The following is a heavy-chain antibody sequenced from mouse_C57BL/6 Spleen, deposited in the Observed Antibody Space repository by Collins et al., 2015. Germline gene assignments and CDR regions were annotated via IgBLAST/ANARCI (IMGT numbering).Heavy chain of an antibody. Sequence: QVQLQQSGPELVKPGASVKISCKASGYAFSSSWMNWVKQRPGQGLEWIGRIYPGDGDTNYNGKFKGKATLTADKSSSTAYMQLSSLTSVDSAVYFCASGYDYAMDYWGQGTSVAVSS. V-gene: IGHV1-82*01. J-gene: IGHJ4*01. CDR1: GYAFSSSW. CDR2: IYPGDGDT. CDR3: ASGYDYAMDY. D-gene: IGHD2-2*01.